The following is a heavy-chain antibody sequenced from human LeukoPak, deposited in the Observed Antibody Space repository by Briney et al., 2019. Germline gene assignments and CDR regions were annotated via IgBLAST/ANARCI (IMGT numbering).Heavy chain of an antibody. D-gene: IGHD3-9*01. Sequence: GASVKVSCKASGYTFTSYDINWVRQATGQGLEWMGWMNPNSGNTGYAQKFQGRVTMTRDTSTSTVYMELSSLRSEDTAVYYCARAPPHPYDILTGYYDSLDYWGQGTLVTVSS. CDR2: MNPNSGNT. CDR3: ARAPPHPYDILTGYYDSLDY. J-gene: IGHJ4*02. V-gene: IGHV1-8*02. CDR1: GYTFTSYD.